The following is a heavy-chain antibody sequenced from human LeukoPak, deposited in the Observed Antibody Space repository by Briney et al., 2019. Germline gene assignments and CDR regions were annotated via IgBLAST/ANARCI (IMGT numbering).Heavy chain of an antibody. Sequence: PSETLSLTCTVSGDSISSANYYWGWVRQPPGKGLEWIGSIYFSGSTCYNPSLKSRVTISVETSKVQFSLKLSSVTAADTAVYYCARDSCSSTSCRKKFDNWGQGTLVTVSS. CDR1: GDSISSANYY. V-gene: IGHV4-39*07. J-gene: IGHJ4*02. CDR2: IYFSGST. CDR3: ARDSCSSTSCRKKFDN. D-gene: IGHD2-2*01.